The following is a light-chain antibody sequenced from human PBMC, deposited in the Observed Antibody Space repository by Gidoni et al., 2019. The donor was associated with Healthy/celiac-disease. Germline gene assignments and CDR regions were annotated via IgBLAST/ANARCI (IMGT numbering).Light chain of an antibody. CDR3: QQYGSSPLWT. J-gene: IGKJ1*01. V-gene: IGKV3-20*01. CDR2: GAS. CDR1: QSVSSSY. Sequence: EIVLTQSPGTLSLSPGERATLSCRGSQSVSSSYLAWYQQKPGQAPRLLIYGASRRATGIPDSFSGSWSGTDFTLAISRLEPEDFAVYYCQQYGSSPLWTFGQGTKVEIK.